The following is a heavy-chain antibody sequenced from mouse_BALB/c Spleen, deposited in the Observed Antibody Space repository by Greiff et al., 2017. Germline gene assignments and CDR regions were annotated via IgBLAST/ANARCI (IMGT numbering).Heavy chain of an antibody. J-gene: IGHJ4*01. V-gene: IGHV1-55*01. CDR3: TRSAGIYYGYDVDAMDY. D-gene: IGHD2-2*01. CDR1: GYTFTSYW. Sequence: QVQLQQSGSELVKPGASVKMSCKASGYTFTSYWMHWVKQRPGQGLEWIGNIYPGSGSTNYDEKFKSKATLTVDTSSSTAYMQLSSLTSEDSAVYYCTRSAGIYYGYDVDAMDYWGQGTSVTVSS. CDR2: IYPGSGST.